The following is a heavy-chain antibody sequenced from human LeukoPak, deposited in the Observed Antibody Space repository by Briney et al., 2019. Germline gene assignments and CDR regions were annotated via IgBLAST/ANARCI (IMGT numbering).Heavy chain of an antibody. Sequence: GVSVPVPCQASGYTFNRYDMNWVRQAAGHGLEWMGWMKPNSGKTDYVQKFQGRVTITKDTSASTAYMELSSLRSEDTAVYYCARDLEDWSYGDPWGNCFDPGGEGTLVSVPS. D-gene: IGHD4-17*01. J-gene: IGHJ5*02. CDR3: ARDLEDWSYGDPWGNCFDP. V-gene: IGHV1-8*01. CDR2: MKPNSGKT. CDR1: GYTFNRYD.